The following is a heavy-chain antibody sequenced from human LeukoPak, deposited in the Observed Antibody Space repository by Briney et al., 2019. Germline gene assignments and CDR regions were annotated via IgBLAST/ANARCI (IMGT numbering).Heavy chain of an antibody. CDR2: ISGSGGST. D-gene: IGHD4-17*01. J-gene: IGHJ4*02. Sequence: TGGSLRLSCAASGFTISSYAMSWVRQAPGKGLEWVSAISGSGGSTYYADSVKGRFTISRDNSKNTLYLQMNSLRAEDTAVYYCAKGRGDYACTPVDYWGQGTLVTVSS. V-gene: IGHV3-23*01. CDR1: GFTISSYA. CDR3: AKGRGDYACTPVDY.